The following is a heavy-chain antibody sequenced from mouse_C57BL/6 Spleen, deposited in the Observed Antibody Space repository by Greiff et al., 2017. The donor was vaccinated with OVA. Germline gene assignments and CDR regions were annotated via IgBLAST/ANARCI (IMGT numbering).Heavy chain of an antibody. CDR3: ASPYYGSSESYAMDY. CDR1: GYTFTSYT. V-gene: IGHV1-4*01. Sequence: QVQLQQSGAELARPGASVKMSCKASGYTFTSYTMHWVKQRPGPGLEWIGYINPSSGYTKYNQKFKDKATLTADKSSSTAYMQLSSLTSEDSAVYYCASPYYGSSESYAMDYWGQGTSVTVSS. CDR2: INPSSGYT. D-gene: IGHD1-1*01. J-gene: IGHJ4*01.